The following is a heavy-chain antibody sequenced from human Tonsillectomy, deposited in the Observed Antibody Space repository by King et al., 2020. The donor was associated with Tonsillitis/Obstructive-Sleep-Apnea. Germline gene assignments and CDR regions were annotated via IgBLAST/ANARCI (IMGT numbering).Heavy chain of an antibody. CDR2: IYPGDSDT. CDR1: GYSFTKYW. CDR3: ARQGGKTGTMWYFDL. Sequence: VQLVQSGAEVKKPGESLKISCKGSGYSFTKYWIGWVRQMPGKGLEWMGIIYPGDSDTRYSPSFQGQVTISAEKSISTAYLQWSSLKASDTAMYYCARQGGKTGTMWYFDLWGRGTLVTVSS. D-gene: IGHD1-7*01. V-gene: IGHV5-51*01. J-gene: IGHJ2*01.